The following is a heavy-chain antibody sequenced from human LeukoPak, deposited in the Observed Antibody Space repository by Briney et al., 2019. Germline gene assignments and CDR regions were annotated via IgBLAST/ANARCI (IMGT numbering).Heavy chain of an antibody. CDR1: GGSISSSSYY. V-gene: IGHV4-39*01. D-gene: IGHD1-26*01. CDR2: IYVSGST. CDR3: ARHPYSGSPFDY. Sequence: PSETLSLTCTVSGGSISSSSYYWGWIRQPPGKGLEWSGSIYVSGSTYYTPSLKSRVTIAIDTSKNQFSLKLSSVTAADTAVYYCARHPYSGSPFDYWGQGTLVTVSS. J-gene: IGHJ4*02.